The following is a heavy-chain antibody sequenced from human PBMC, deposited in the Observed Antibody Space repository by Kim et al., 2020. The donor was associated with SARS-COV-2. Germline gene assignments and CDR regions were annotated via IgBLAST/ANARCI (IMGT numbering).Heavy chain of an antibody. J-gene: IGHJ4*02. D-gene: IGHD4-17*01. CDR2: IWYDGSNK. V-gene: IGHV3-33*06. CDR1: GFTFSSYG. Sequence: GGSLRLSCAASGFTFSSYGMHWVRQAPGKGLEWVAVIWYDGSNKYYADSVKGRFTISRDNSKNTLYLQMNSLRAEDTAVYYCAKDWVDYGDYEYSYFDYWGQGTLVTVSS. CDR3: AKDWVDYGDYEYSYFDY.